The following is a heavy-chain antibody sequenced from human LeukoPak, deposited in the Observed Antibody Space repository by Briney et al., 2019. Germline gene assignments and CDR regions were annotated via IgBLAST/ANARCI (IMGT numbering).Heavy chain of an antibody. CDR2: IYYSGST. CDR1: GGSISSGGYY. D-gene: IGHD5-24*01. CDR3: VREHGGYNFGWFDP. J-gene: IGHJ5*02. V-gene: IGHV4-31*03. Sequence: SETLSLTCTVSGGSISSGGYYWSWIRQHPGKGLEWIGYIYYSGSTYYNPSLKSRVTISVDTSKNQFSLKLSSVTAADTAVYYCVREHGGYNFGWFDPWGQGTLVTVSS.